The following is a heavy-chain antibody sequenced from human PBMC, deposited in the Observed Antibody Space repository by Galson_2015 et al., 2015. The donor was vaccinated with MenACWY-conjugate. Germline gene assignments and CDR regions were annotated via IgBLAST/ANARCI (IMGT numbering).Heavy chain of an antibody. V-gene: IGHV3-66*02. CDR2: IYSGGST. Sequence: SLRLSCAASGFTVSSNYMSWVRQAPGKGLEWVSVIYSGGSTYYADSVKGRFTISRDNSKNTLYLQMNSLRAEDTAVYYCARGWAYYDSSGYLDYWGQGTLVTVSS. CDR1: GFTVSSNY. J-gene: IGHJ4*02. D-gene: IGHD3-22*01. CDR3: ARGWAYYDSSGYLDY.